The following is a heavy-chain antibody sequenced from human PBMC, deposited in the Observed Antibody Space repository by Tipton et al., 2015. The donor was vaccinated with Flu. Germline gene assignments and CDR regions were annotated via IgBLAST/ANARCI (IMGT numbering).Heavy chain of an antibody. V-gene: IGHV4-4*07. CDR2: IYSNENT. J-gene: IGHJ4*02. CDR3: ATMTRFSSGENFFDD. CDR1: GGSISGNY. Sequence: TLSLTCTVSGGSISGNYWNWIRQPAGKGLEWIGRIYSNENTKYNPALQSRVTMSLDTSKNQFSLKMTSVTAADTAFYYCATMTRFSSGENFFDDWGQGVLVTVSS. D-gene: IGHD6-19*01.